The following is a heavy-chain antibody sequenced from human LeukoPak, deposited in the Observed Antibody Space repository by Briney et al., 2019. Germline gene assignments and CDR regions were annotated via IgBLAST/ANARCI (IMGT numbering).Heavy chain of an antibody. J-gene: IGHJ4*02. Sequence: SETLSLTCAVYVGSFSGYYWSWIRQHPGKGLEWIGYIYYSGSTYYNPSLKSRVTISVDTSKNQFSLKLSSVTAADTAVYYCARGYGSGSPRDFDYWGQGTLVTVSS. V-gene: IGHV4-31*11. D-gene: IGHD3-10*01. CDR3: ARGYGSGSPRDFDY. CDR1: VGSFSGYY. CDR2: IYYSGST.